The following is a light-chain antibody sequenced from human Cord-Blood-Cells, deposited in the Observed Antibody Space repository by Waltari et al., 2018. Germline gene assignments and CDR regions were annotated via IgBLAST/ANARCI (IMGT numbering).Light chain of an antibody. CDR1: QDIGNY. CDR2: DAS. J-gene: IGKJ2*03. V-gene: IGKV1-33*01. Sequence: DIQMTQSPSSLSASVGDRVTITCRASQDIGNYLNWYKQKPGKAPKLLIYDASNLETGVPSRFSGSGSGTDFTFTISSLQPEDIATYYCQQYDTVYSFGQGTKLEIK. CDR3: QQYDTVYS.